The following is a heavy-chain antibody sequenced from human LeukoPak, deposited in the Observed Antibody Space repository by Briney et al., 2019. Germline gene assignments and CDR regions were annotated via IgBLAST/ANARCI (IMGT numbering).Heavy chain of an antibody. D-gene: IGHD3-9*01. V-gene: IGHV3-23*01. CDR1: GFTFSSYA. CDR2: ISGRGGDT. CDR3: AKEARDILTHYYWGSQFDY. Sequence: GGSLRLSCAASGFTFSSYAMSWVRQAPGKGLEWVAAISGRGGDTFYADSVKGRFTFSRDNSKNTMFLQMNSLRAEDTALYYCAKEARDILTHYYWGSQFDYWGQGTLVIVSS. J-gene: IGHJ4*02.